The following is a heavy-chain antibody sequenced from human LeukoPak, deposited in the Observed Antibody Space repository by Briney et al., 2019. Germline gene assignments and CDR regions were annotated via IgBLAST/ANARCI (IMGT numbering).Heavy chain of an antibody. V-gene: IGHV3-7*01. CDR1: GFTFSSYW. Sequence: GGSLRLSCAASGFTFSSYWMSWVRQAPGKGLEWVANIKQDGSEKYYVDSVKGRFTISRDNAKNSLYLQMNSLRAEDTAVYYCARLVRSGVATIFYFDYWGQGTLVTVSS. D-gene: IGHD5-12*01. CDR3: ARLVRSGVATIFYFDY. J-gene: IGHJ4*02. CDR2: IKQDGSEK.